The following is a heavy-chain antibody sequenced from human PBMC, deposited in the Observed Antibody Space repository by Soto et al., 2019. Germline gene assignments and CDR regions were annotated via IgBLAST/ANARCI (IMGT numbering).Heavy chain of an antibody. CDR1: GFTFSSYS. J-gene: IGHJ4*02. Sequence: GGSLRLSCAASGFTFSSYSMHWVRQAPGKGLEWVAVISYDGSNKYYADSVKGRFTISRDNSKKTLYLQMNSLRAEDTAVYYCVRVFDTYYSDLWGQGNMVTVSS. V-gene: IGHV3-30-3*01. CDR2: ISYDGSNK. CDR3: VRVFDTYYSDL. D-gene: IGHD3-9*01.